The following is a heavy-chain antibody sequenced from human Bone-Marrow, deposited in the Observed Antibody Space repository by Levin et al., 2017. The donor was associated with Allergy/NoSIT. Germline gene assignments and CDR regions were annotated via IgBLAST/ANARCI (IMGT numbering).Heavy chain of an antibody. CDR3: ARDPPPITGTRGNWFDP. CDR2: INPNSGGT. Sequence: ASVKVSCKASGYTFTGYYMHWVRQAPGQGLEWMGWINPNSGGTNYAQKFQGRVTMTRDTSISTAYMELSRLRSDDTAVYYCARDPPPITGTRGNWFDPWGQGTLVTVSS. V-gene: IGHV1-2*02. J-gene: IGHJ5*02. D-gene: IGHD1-20*01. CDR1: GYTFTGYY.